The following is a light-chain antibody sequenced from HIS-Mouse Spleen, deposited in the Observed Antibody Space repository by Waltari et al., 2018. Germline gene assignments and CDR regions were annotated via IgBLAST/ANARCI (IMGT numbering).Light chain of an antibody. V-gene: IGLV3-10*01. CDR3: YSTDSSGNHRV. Sequence: SYELTQPPSVSVSPGQTARITFSGAALPNKYAYWYQQKSGQAPVLVIYEDSKRPSGIPERFSGSSSGTMATLTISGAQVEDEADYYCYSTDSSGNHRVFGGGTKLTVL. J-gene: IGLJ2*01. CDR2: EDS. CDR1: ALPNKY.